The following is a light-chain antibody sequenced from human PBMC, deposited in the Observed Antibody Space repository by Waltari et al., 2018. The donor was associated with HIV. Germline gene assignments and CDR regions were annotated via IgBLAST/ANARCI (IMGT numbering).Light chain of an antibody. CDR2: WAS. CDR1: QCLLYSSDNKTY. V-gene: IGKV4-1*01. Sequence: DIVTPHSPCSLPVSLGERASITCKSSQCLLYSSDNKTYLAWYQQNPGQPPKLLIYWASTREAGVPDRFSGSGSGTDFTLTINSLQAEDVAVYYCQQYYSTLALTFGGGTKVEIK. J-gene: IGKJ4*01. CDR3: QQYYSTLALT.